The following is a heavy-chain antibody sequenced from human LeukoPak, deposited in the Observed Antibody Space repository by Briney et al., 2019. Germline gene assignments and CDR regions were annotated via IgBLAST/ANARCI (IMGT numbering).Heavy chain of an antibody. J-gene: IGHJ5*02. D-gene: IGHD3-3*01. CDR2: IYTSGST. CDR3: ARDSGRSITIFGVVTGYNWFDP. V-gene: IGHV4-61*02. Sequence: SETLSLTRTGSGGSISSGSYYWSWIRQPAGKGLEWIGRIYTSGSTNYNPSLKSRVTISVDTSKNQFSLKLSSVTAADTAVYYCARDSGRSITIFGVVTGYNWFDPWGQGTLVTVSS. CDR1: GGSISSGSYY.